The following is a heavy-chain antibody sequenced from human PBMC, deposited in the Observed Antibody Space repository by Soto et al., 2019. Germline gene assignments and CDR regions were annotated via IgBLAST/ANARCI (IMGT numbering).Heavy chain of an antibody. CDR2: ITGSGDDT. CDR3: AKGSSISRPYYFDY. V-gene: IGHV3-23*01. Sequence: PGGSLRLSCAASGFRFNNYAMSWVRQAPGRGLEWVTAITGSGDDTYHADSVKGRFTISRDNSKNTLYLQMDSLRAEDTAVYYCAKGSSISRPYYFDYWGQGTLVTVSS. D-gene: IGHD2-2*01. J-gene: IGHJ4*02. CDR1: GFRFNNYA.